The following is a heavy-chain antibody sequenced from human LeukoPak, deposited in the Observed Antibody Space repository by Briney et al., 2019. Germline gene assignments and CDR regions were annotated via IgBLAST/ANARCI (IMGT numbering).Heavy chain of an antibody. CDR3: AKDYYDSSGYRWMGWVDY. D-gene: IGHD3-22*01. CDR2: ISRSSGSSI. CDR1: GFTFSNYE. V-gene: IGHV3-48*03. Sequence: GGSLRLSCAASGFTFSNYEMNWVRQAPGKGLEWVSYISRSSGSSIYYADSVKGRFTISRDNAKNTLYLQMNSLRAEDTAVYYCAKDYYDSSGYRWMGWVDYWGQGTLVTVSS. J-gene: IGHJ4*02.